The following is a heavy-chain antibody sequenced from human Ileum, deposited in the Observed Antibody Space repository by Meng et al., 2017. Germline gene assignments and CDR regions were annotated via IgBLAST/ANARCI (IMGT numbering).Heavy chain of an antibody. CDR2: IFSDGNDQ. D-gene: IGHD6-6*01. J-gene: IGHJ5*02. V-gene: IGHV3-33*01. CDR3: ARGDVAARLQS. CDR1: GFIFRSYG. Sequence: QVQVVGSGGGVVQPGMSLRLSCAESGFIFRSYGMHWVRQAPGKGLDWVALIFSDGNDQYYADSVKGRFTISRDNSKNTLFLQMNNLRLEDTAVYYCARGDVAARLQSWGQGTLVTVSS.